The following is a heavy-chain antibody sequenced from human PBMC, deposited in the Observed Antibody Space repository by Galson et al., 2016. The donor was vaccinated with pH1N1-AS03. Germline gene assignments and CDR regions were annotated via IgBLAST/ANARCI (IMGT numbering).Heavy chain of an antibody. Sequence: SLRLSCAASGFTLSSSAMSWVRQAPGKGLEWVSTISASGGSTFYADSVKGRFTISRDNSKNTLYLQMNSLRDDDTAIYYCVKDDYCDVDLRNWYFDIWGRGTLVIVSS. CDR3: VKDDYCDVDLRNWYFDI. CDR1: GFTLSSSA. J-gene: IGHJ2*01. V-gene: IGHV3-23*01. CDR2: ISASGGST. D-gene: IGHD2-21*02.